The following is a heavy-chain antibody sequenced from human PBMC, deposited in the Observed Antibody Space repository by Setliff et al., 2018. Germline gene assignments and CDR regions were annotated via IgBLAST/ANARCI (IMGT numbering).Heavy chain of an antibody. J-gene: IGHJ3*02. D-gene: IGHD5-18*01. Sequence: ETLSLTCAVSGYSISSDHYWGWIRQPPGKGLEWIGSIYHSGSAYYNPSLKSRVTISVDTSKNQFSLKLSSVTAADRAVYYCARDGGNGYGVDAYAGGGFDIWGQGTMVTVSS. CDR1: GYSISSDHY. CDR3: ARDGGNGYGVDAYAGGGFDI. V-gene: IGHV4-38-2*02. CDR2: IYHSGSA.